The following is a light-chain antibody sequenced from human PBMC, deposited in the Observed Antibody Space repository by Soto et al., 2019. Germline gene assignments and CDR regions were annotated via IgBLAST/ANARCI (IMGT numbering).Light chain of an antibody. Sequence: DSEMTQSPSIRSASGGDRITIXCRASQSIRTWLAWYQQKPGKAPXLPIYDAYSLETGVPSRFSGSGSGTEFTLTINSLQPDDFATYYCQQYKSYWTFGQGTKVDI. CDR3: QQYKSYWT. V-gene: IGKV1-5*01. CDR2: DAY. CDR1: QSIRTW. J-gene: IGKJ1*01.